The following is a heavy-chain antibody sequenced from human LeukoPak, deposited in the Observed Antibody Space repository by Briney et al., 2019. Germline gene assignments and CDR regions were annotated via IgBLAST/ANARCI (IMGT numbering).Heavy chain of an antibody. CDR1: GFTFSSYW. Sequence: GGSLRLSCAASGFTFSSYWMTWVRQAPGKGLEWVANIRQDGSDKYYMDSVRGRFTISRDNAKNSLYLQMNSLRVEDTAVYYCARDVEMYSSTWSDAFDIWGQGTMVTVSS. CDR3: ARDVEMYSSTWSDAFDI. V-gene: IGHV3-7*01. CDR2: IRQDGSDK. D-gene: IGHD6-13*01. J-gene: IGHJ3*02.